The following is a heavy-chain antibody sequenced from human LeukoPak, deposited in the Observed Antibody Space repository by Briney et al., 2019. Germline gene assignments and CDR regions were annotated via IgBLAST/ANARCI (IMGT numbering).Heavy chain of an antibody. D-gene: IGHD5-12*01. Sequence: GSLILSCAASGFTFSSYAMSWVRQAPGKGLEWVSAISGSGGSTYYADSVKGRFTISRDNSKNTLYLQMNSLRAEDTAVYYCAKDREMATIFRNYFDXWGQGTLVTXSS. CDR2: ISGSGGST. V-gene: IGHV3-23*01. J-gene: IGHJ4*02. CDR3: AKDREMATIFRNYFDX. CDR1: GFTFSSYA.